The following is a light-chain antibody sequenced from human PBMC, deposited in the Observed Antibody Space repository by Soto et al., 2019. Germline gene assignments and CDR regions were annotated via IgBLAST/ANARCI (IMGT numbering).Light chain of an antibody. J-gene: IGLJ1*01. CDR3: SSYTSSSTQFV. CDR2: EVS. CDR1: SSDVGGYNY. V-gene: IGLV2-14*01. Sequence: QSALTQRASVSGSPGQSITISCTGTSSDVGGYNYVSWYQQHPGKAPKLMIYEVSNRPSGVSNRFSGSKSGNTASLTISGLQAEDEADYYCSSYTSSSTQFVFGTGTKLTVL.